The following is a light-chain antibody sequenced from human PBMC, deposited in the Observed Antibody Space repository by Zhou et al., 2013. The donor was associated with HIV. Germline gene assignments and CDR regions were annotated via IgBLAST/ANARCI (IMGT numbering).Light chain of an antibody. CDR3: SQSSGWPRT. V-gene: IGKV3-20*01. J-gene: IGKJ1*01. CDR1: QSVSSTY. CDR2: GAS. Sequence: EIVLTQSPATLSLSPGERATLSCGASQSVSSTYLAWYQQKPGQAPRLVIYGASTRAAGIPARFSGSGSGADFTLIITSLQPEDFALYYCSQSSGWPRTFGQGTKIEIK.